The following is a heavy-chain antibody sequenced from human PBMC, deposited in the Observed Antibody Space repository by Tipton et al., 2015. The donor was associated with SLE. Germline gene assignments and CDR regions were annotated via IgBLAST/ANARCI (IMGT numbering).Heavy chain of an antibody. CDR2: ISAYNGNT. D-gene: IGHD4-11*01. CDR3: ASHRLTTVTPTHYYGMGV. J-gene: IGHJ6*02. CDR1: GYTFTSYG. V-gene: IGHV1-18*01. Sequence: QSGAEVKKPGASVKVSCKASGYTFTSYGISWVRQAPGQGLEWMGWISAYNGNTNYAQKLQGRVTMTTDTSTSTAYMELRSLRSDDTAVYYCASHRLTTVTPTHYYGMGVWGQGTTVTVSS.